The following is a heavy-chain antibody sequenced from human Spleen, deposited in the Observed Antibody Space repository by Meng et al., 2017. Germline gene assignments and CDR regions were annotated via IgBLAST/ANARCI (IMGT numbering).Heavy chain of an antibody. J-gene: IGHJ4*02. CDR3: ARAGAVAGIFDH. CDR1: GGPISSSNW. V-gene: IGHV4-4*02. D-gene: IGHD6-19*01. CDR2: IYHSGST. Sequence: SETLSLTCAVSGGPISSSNWWIWVRQPPGKGLEWIGEIYHSGSTNYNPSLKSRVTISVDKSNNQFSLKLSSVTAADTAVYYCARAGAVAGIFDHWGQGTLVTVSS.